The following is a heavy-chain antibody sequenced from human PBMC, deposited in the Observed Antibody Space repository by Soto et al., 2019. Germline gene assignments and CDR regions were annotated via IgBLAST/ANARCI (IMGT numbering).Heavy chain of an antibody. D-gene: IGHD3-10*01. J-gene: IGHJ6*03. CDR3: ARLAGDPGDYYYYYMDV. V-gene: IGHV5-51*01. CDR1: GYSFTSYW. CDR2: IYPGDSDT. Sequence: PGESLKISCKGSGYSFTSYWIGWVRQMPGKGLEWMGIIYPGDSDTRYSPSFQGQVTISADKSISTAYLQWSSLKASDTAMYYCARLAGDPGDYYYYYMDVWGKGTTVTVSS.